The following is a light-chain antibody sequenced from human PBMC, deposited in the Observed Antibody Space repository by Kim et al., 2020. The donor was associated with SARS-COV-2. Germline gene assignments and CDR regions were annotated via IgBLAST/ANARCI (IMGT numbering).Light chain of an antibody. J-gene: IGKJ2*01. V-gene: IGKV1-5*03. Sequence: DIQMTQSPSTLSAYVGDRVTITCRASQSISRLAWYQQKPGKAPNLLIYKASSLQSGVPSRFSGSGSGTEFTLTISSLQPDDFATYYCQQYNSYSYTFGQGTKLEI. CDR1: QSISR. CDR3: QQYNSYSYT. CDR2: KAS.